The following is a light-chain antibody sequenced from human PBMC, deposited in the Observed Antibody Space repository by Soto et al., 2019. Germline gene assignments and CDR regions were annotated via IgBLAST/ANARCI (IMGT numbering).Light chain of an antibody. CDR2: DAS. J-gene: IGKJ5*01. CDR3: QQRSNWPPIT. V-gene: IGKV3-11*01. Sequence: EIVLTHSPGTLSLSPGERATLSCMASQSVSSYLAWYQQKPGQAPRLLIYDASNRATGIPARFSGSGSGTDFTLTISSLEPEDFAVYYCQQRSNWPPITFGQGTRLEIK. CDR1: QSVSSY.